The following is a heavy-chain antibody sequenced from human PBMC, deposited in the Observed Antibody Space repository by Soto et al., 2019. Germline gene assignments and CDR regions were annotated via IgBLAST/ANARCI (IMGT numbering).Heavy chain of an antibody. Sequence: GGSLRLSXAASGFTFSSYWMHWVRQAPGKGLVWVSRINSDGSSTSYADSVKGRFTISRDNAKNTLYLQMNSLRAEDTAVYYCARDPSTLEVAAIDYWGQGTLVTVSS. CDR2: INSDGSST. CDR1: GFTFSSYW. V-gene: IGHV3-74*01. CDR3: ARDPSTLEVAAIDY. J-gene: IGHJ4*02. D-gene: IGHD2-15*01.